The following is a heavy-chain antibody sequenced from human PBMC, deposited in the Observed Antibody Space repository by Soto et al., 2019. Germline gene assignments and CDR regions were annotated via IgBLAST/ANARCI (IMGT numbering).Heavy chain of an antibody. D-gene: IGHD3-10*01. CDR1: GYTFTSYG. CDR2: ISAYNGNT. J-gene: IGHJ4*02. Sequence: QVPLVQSGAEVKKPGASVKVSCKASGYTFTSYGISWVRQAPGQGLEWMGWISAYNGNTNYAQKLQGRVTMTTDTSTSTAYMELRSLRSDDTAVYYCARDYYGSGSYYRPSPGIDYWGQGTLVTVSS. CDR3: ARDYYGSGSYYRPSPGIDY. V-gene: IGHV1-18*01.